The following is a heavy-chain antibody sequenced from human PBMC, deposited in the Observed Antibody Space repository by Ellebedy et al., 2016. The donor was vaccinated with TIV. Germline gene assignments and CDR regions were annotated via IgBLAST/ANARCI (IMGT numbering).Heavy chain of an antibody. CDR3: ARDPSSPFGSGTMGV. V-gene: IGHV1-69*13. Sequence: SVKVSCXLSGGTFSNYAISWVRQAPGQGLEWMGGVIPVFGTANYAQKFQGRGTMTADESTSTAYMELSSLRSEDTAVYYCARDPSSPFGSGTMGVWGQGTLVTVSS. J-gene: IGHJ4*02. CDR2: VIPVFGTA. CDR1: GGTFSNYA. D-gene: IGHD3-10*01.